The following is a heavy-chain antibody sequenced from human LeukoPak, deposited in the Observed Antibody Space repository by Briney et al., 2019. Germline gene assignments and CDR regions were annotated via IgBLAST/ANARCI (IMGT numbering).Heavy chain of an antibody. CDR1: GFTFSSYG. CDR3: ASTNSDYLLFDY. CDR2: ISYDGSNK. J-gene: IGHJ4*02. D-gene: IGHD2/OR15-2a*01. Sequence: GGSLRLSCAASGFTFSSYGMHWVRQAPGKGLEWVAVISYDGSNKYYADSVKGRFTISRDNSKNTLYLQMNSLRAEDTAVYYCASTNSDYLLFDYWGQGTLVTVSS. V-gene: IGHV3-30*03.